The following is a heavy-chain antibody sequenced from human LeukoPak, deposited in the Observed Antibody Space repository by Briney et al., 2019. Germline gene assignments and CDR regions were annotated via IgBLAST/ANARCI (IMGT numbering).Heavy chain of an antibody. Sequence: SETLSLTCTVSGGSISSSSYYWGWIRQPPGKGLEWIGTLYYSGSTGYNPSLKSRVTISVDTSKNQFSLKLSSVTAADTAVYYCASTYCGGDCYSRRVYYYMDVWGKGTTVTISS. CDR3: ASTYCGGDCYSRRVYYYMDV. D-gene: IGHD2-21*02. J-gene: IGHJ6*03. CDR1: GGSISSSSYY. CDR2: LYYSGST. V-gene: IGHV4-39*01.